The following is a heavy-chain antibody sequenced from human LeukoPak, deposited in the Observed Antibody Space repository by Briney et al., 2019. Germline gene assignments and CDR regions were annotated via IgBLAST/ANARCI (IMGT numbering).Heavy chain of an antibody. CDR1: GGSISSSSYY. CDR3: ARGIIVGATWGENDNWFDP. CDR2: IYYSGST. D-gene: IGHD1-26*01. V-gene: IGHV4-39*07. J-gene: IGHJ5*02. Sequence: SETLSLTCTVSGGSISSSSYYWGWIRQPPGKGLEWIGSIYYSGSTYYNPSLKSRVTISVDASKNQFSLKLSSVTAADTAVYYCARGIIVGATWGENDNWFDPWGQGTLVTVSS.